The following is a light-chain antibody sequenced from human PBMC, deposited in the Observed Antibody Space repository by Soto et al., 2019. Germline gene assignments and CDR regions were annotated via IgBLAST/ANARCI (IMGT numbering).Light chain of an antibody. J-gene: IGLJ2*01. CDR2: DVY. V-gene: IGLV2-14*01. CDR1: RSDIGAYNY. CDR3: TSYTPTNTLA. Sequence: QSALTQPASVSGSPGQSITISCTGTRSDIGAYNYVSWFQQNPGKAPKCMIYDVYSRPSGVSHRFSGSKSANTASLTISGLQAEDEAVYYCTSYTPTNTLALGGGTKLTVL.